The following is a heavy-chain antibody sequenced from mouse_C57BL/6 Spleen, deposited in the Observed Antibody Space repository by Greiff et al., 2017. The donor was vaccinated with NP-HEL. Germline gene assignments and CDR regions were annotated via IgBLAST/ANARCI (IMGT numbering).Heavy chain of an antibody. CDR2: INPSSGYT. V-gene: IGHV1-4*01. Sequence: QVQLQQSGAELARPGASVKMSCKASGYTFTSYTMHWVKQRPGQGLEWIGYINPSSGYTKYNQKFKDKATLTADKSSSTAYMQLSSLTSEDSAVEYCAFPGNYYGSSYHDYWGQGTTLTVSS. D-gene: IGHD1-1*01. CDR1: GYTFTSYT. CDR3: AFPGNYYGSSYHDY. J-gene: IGHJ2*01.